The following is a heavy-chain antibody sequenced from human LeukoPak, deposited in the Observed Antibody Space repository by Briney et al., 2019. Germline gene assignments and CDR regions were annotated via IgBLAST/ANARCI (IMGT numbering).Heavy chain of an antibody. D-gene: IGHD2-15*01. CDR3: ARQDCSGGSCYSDC. Sequence: GGSLRLSCAASGFTFNSYWMSWVRQAPGKGLEWVASVKEDGSEQYYVDSVRGRFIISRDNAKNSLYLQMSSLKASDTALYYCARQDCSGGSCYSDCWGQGTLVTVSS. J-gene: IGHJ4*02. CDR2: VKEDGSEQ. CDR1: GFTFNSYW. V-gene: IGHV3-7*03.